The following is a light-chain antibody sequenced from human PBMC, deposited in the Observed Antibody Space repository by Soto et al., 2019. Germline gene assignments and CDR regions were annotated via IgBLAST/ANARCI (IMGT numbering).Light chain of an antibody. CDR3: LLYYGGAQLV. V-gene: IGLV7-43*01. CDR1: TGAVTSGYY. CDR2: SKT. J-gene: IGLJ2*01. Sequence: QAVVTQEPSLTVSPGGTVTLTCASSTGAVTSGYYPNWFQQKPGKAPRALIYSKTKKHSWTPARFSGSLLGGKAALTLSGVQPEDEAEYYCLLYYGGAQLVFGGGTKLTVL.